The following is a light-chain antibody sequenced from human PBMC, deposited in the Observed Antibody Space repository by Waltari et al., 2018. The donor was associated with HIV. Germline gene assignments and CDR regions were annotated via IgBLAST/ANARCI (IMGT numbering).Light chain of an antibody. CDR2: KAS. Sequence: DIQMTQSPSTLSASVGDRVTITCRASQSISNWLAWYQQNQGKAPNLLIYKASILESGVPSRFSGSGSGTQFTLTISSLQPDDFASYYCQQYNGTFGQGTKLEIK. CDR1: QSISNW. J-gene: IGKJ2*02. CDR3: QQYNGT. V-gene: IGKV1-5*03.